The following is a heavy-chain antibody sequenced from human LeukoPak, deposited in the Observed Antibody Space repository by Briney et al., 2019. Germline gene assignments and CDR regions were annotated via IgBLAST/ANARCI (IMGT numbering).Heavy chain of an antibody. CDR3: TRMTTGHDY. J-gene: IGHJ4*02. D-gene: IGHD4-17*01. V-gene: IGHV4-34*01. CDR1: GVSFAVYY. Sequence: SQTLSLTSAVSGVSFAVYYLAWVRQTPGKGLDWIGEINHSGYTNHSPSLKSRVTPSIDTSRKQCSLNLRSVTVADAVFYYWTRMTTGHDYWGQGTLVTVSS. CDR2: INHSGYT.